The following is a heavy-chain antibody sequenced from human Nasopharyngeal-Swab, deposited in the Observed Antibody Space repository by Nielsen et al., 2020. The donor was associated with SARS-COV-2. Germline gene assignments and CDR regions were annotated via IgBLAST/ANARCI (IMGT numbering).Heavy chain of an antibody. Sequence: ASVKVSCQSSVYTFTSYCISWVRQAPGQGLEWMGWISAYNGNTNYAQKLQGRVTMTTDTSTSTAYMELRSLRSDDTAVYYCARDHYYGDVPTDYWGQGTLVTVSS. CDR1: VYTFTSYC. J-gene: IGHJ4*02. CDR2: ISAYNGNT. V-gene: IGHV1-18*04. CDR3: ARDHYYGDVPTDY. D-gene: IGHD4-17*01.